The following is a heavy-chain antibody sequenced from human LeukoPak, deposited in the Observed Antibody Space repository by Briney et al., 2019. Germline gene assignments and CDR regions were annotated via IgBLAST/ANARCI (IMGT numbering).Heavy chain of an antibody. D-gene: IGHD3-3*01. J-gene: IGHJ4*02. Sequence: ASVKVSCKASGYTFTSYGISWVRQAPGQGLEWMGWISAYNGNTNYAQKLQGRVTMTTDTSTSTAYVELRSLRSDDTAVYYCARGRGSGFWSGYYFDYWGQGTLVTVSS. V-gene: IGHV1-18*01. CDR3: ARGRGSGFWSGYYFDY. CDR2: ISAYNGNT. CDR1: GYTFTSYG.